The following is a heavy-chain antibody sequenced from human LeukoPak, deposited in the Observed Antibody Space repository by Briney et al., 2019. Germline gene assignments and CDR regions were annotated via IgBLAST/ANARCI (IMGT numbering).Heavy chain of an antibody. V-gene: IGHV4-59*01. Sequence: SETLSLTCTVSGGSISPYYWGWIRQPPGKGLEFIGFMHYSGSANYHPSLKSRVSISLDTSKNQFSLNLSSVTAADTAMYFCARGNGEYAYGYYFDYWGQGSLVTVSS. D-gene: IGHD5-18*01. CDR1: GGSISPYY. CDR3: ARGNGEYAYGYYFDY. CDR2: MHYSGSA. J-gene: IGHJ4*02.